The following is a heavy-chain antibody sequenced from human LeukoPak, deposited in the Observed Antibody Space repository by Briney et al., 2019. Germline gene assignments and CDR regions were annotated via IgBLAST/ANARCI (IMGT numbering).Heavy chain of an antibody. CDR3: ARSGAYCGGDCYYSLYY. CDR2: IYTSGST. CDR1: GGSISGYY. D-gene: IGHD2-21*02. V-gene: IGHV4-4*07. J-gene: IGHJ4*02. Sequence: PSETLSLTCTVSGGSISGYYWSWIRQPAGKGLEWIGRIYTSGSTDYNPSLKSRVTMSVDTSKNQFSLRLSSVTAADTAVYYCARSGAYCGGDCYYSLYYWGQGTLVTVSS.